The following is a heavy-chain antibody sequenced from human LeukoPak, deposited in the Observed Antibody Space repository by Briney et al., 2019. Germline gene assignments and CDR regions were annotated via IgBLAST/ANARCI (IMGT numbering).Heavy chain of an antibody. CDR1: GFTFSSYW. J-gene: IGHJ4*02. CDR3: ARWGHVAAAGTGLDY. D-gene: IGHD6-13*01. Sequence: GGSLRLSCAASGFTFSSYWMSWVRQAPGKGLEWVANIKQDGSEKYYVDSVKGRFTISRDNAKNSLYLQMNSLRAEDTAVYYCARWGHVAAAGTGLDYRGQGTLVTVSS. CDR2: IKQDGSEK. V-gene: IGHV3-7*01.